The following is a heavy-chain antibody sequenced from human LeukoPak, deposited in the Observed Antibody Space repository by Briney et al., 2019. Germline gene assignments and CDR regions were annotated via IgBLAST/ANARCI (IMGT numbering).Heavy chain of an antibody. CDR3: ARGGPREAAPRGYYFDY. V-gene: IGHV4-59*01. J-gene: IGHJ4*02. Sequence: PSETLSLTCTVSGGSISSYYWSWIRQPPGKGLEWIGYIYYSGSTNYNPSLKSRVTISVDTSKNQFSLKLSSVTAADTAVYYCARGGPREAAPRGYYFDYWGQGTLVTVSS. CDR2: IYYSGST. CDR1: GGSISSYY. D-gene: IGHD1-26*01.